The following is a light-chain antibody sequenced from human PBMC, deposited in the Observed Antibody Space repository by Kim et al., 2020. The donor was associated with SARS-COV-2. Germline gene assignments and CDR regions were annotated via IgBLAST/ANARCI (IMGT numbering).Light chain of an antibody. Sequence: PGERATLSCRASQSVSSSYLAWYQQKPGQAPRLLIYGASSRATGIPDRFSGSGSGTDFTLTISRLEPEDFAVYYCQQYGSSPPYSFGQGTKLEI. CDR2: GAS. CDR3: QQYGSSPPYS. V-gene: IGKV3-20*01. J-gene: IGKJ2*03. CDR1: QSVSSSY.